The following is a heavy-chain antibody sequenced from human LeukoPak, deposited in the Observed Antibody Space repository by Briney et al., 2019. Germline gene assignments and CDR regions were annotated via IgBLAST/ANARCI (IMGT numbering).Heavy chain of an antibody. J-gene: IGHJ5*02. Sequence: GSSVTVSCKASGGTFSIYAISWVRQAPGQGLEWMGGIIPIFGTANYAQKFQGRVTITADESTSTAYMELSSLRSEDTAVYYCARDMYSSGYPHWFDPWGQGTLVTVSS. CDR2: IIPIFGTA. D-gene: IGHD6-19*01. CDR1: GGTFSIYA. CDR3: ARDMYSSGYPHWFDP. V-gene: IGHV1-69*01.